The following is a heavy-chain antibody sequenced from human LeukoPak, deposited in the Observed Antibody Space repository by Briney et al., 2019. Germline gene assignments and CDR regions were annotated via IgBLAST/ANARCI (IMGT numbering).Heavy chain of an antibody. V-gene: IGHV3-23*01. CDR2: ISGSGGST. CDR1: GFTFSSYS. D-gene: IGHD4-11*01. Sequence: GGSLRLPCAASGFTFSSYSMNWVRQAPGKGLEWVSAISGSGGSTYYADSVKGRFTISRNNSKNTLYLQMNSLRAEDTAVYYCAKIQVTTYFLDAFDIWGQGTMVTVSS. J-gene: IGHJ3*02. CDR3: AKIQVTTYFLDAFDI.